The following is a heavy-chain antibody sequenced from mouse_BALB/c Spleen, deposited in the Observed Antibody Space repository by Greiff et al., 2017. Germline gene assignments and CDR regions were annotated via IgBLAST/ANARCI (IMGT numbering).Heavy chain of an antibody. CDR2: INPSNGRT. CDR1: GYTFTSYW. D-gene: IGHD1-1*02. V-gene: IGHV1S81*02. J-gene: IGHJ4*01. Sequence: QVQLKQPGAELVKPGASVKLSCKASGYTFTSYWMHWVKQRPGQGLEWIGEINPSNGRTNYNEKFKSKATLTVDKSSSTAYMQLSSLTSEDSAVYYCARRYGNAMDYWGQGTSVTVSS. CDR3: ARRYGNAMDY.